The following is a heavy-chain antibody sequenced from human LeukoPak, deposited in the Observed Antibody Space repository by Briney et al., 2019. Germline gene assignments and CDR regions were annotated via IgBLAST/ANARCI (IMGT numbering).Heavy chain of an antibody. CDR2: ISSSGSTI. J-gene: IGHJ4*02. CDR3: ARPKSYYYDSSGYYVV. CDR1: GFTFSDYY. Sequence: GGSLRLSCAASGFTFSDYYMSWIRQAPGKGLEWVSCISSSGSTIYYADSVKGRFTISRDNAKNSLYLQMNSLRAEDTAVYYCARPKSYYYDSSGYYVVWGQGTLVTVSS. D-gene: IGHD3-22*01. V-gene: IGHV3-11*01.